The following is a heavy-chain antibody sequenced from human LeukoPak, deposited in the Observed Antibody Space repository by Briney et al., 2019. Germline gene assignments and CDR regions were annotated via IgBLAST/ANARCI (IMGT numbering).Heavy chain of an antibody. J-gene: IGHJ3*02. V-gene: IGHV1-18*01. Sequence: ASVTVSCMASGYNFTSYGISWVRQAPGQGLEWMGWISAYNGNTNYAQKLQGRVTMTTDTSTSTAYMELRSLRSDDTAVYYCARGALGFDAFDIWGQGTMVTVSS. CDR1: GYNFTSYG. CDR2: ISAYNGNT. CDR3: ARGALGFDAFDI.